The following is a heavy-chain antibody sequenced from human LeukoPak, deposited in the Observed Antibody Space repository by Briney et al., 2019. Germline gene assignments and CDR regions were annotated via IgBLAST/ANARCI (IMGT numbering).Heavy chain of an antibody. Sequence: PGGSLRLSCAASGFTFSSYGMHWVRQAPGKGLEWVAVISYDGSNKYYADSVKGRFTISRDNSKNTLYLQMNSLRAEDTAVYYCARGGYFDWLLKDYWGQGTLVTVSS. V-gene: IGHV3-30*03. J-gene: IGHJ4*02. CDR1: GFTFSSYG. CDR3: ARGGYFDWLLKDY. D-gene: IGHD3-9*01. CDR2: ISYDGSNK.